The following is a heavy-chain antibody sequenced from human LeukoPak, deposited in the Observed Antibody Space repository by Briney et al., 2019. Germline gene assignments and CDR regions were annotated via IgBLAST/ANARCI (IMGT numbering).Heavy chain of an antibody. CDR2: IYYSGST. CDR3: ARQYYDFWSGRAILTWFDP. V-gene: IGHV4-39*01. CDR1: GGSISSSSYY. Sequence: MTSETLSLTCTVSGGSISSSSYYWGWIRQPPGKGLEWIGSIYYSGSTYYNPSLESRVTISVDTSKNQFSLKLSSVTAADTAVYYCARQYYDFWSGRAILTWFDPWGQGTLVTVSS. J-gene: IGHJ5*02. D-gene: IGHD3-3*01.